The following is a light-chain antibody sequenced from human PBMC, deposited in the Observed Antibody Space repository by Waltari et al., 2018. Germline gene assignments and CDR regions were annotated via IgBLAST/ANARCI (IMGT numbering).Light chain of an antibody. CDR2: WAS. CDR3: QQYYTTPSIT. Sequence: DIVMTQSPDSLAVSLGERATINCKSSQTVLYTSNNKNYLAWYQQKPGQPPKLLVYWASTRESGFPGRFSGSGSVTDFTLTISSLQAEDVAVYYCQQYYTTPSITFGQGTRLEIK. J-gene: IGKJ5*01. V-gene: IGKV4-1*01. CDR1: QTVLYTSNNKNY.